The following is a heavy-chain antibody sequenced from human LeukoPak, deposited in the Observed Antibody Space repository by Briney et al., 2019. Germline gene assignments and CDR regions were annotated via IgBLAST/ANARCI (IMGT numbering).Heavy chain of an antibody. CDR2: ISYDGSNK. D-gene: IGHD3-22*01. V-gene: IGHV3-30*04. Sequence: GGSLRLSCAASGFTLSSYAMHWVRQAPGKGLEWVAVISYDGSNKYYADSVKGRFTISRDNSKNTLYLQMNSLRAEGTAVYYCASGYYYDSSGYFWVWGQGTLVTVSS. CDR1: GFTLSSYA. J-gene: IGHJ4*02. CDR3: ASGYYYDSSGYFWV.